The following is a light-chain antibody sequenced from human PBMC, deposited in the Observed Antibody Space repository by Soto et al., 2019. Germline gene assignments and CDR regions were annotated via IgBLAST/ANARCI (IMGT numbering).Light chain of an antibody. V-gene: IGKV3-20*01. Sequence: EIVLTQSPGTLSLSPGERATLSCRASQSVSSSYLAWYQQKPGQAPRLLIYGASSRATGIPDRFSGSGSRTDFTLNISRLEPEDFAVYYCQQYGSSPRTFGQGTKQQIK. CDR2: GAS. CDR3: QQYGSSPRT. J-gene: IGKJ2*01. CDR1: QSVSSSY.